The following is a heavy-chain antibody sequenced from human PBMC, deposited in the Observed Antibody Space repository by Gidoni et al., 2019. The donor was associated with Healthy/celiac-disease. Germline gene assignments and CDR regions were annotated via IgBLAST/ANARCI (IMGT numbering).Heavy chain of an antibody. Sequence: EVQLVESGGGLVKPGGSLRLSCAASGFTFSNDRMIWVRQAPGKGLEWVGRIKSKTDGGTTDYAAPVKGRFTISRDDSKNTLYLQMNSLKTEDTAVYYCTTDPSNQGYYYDSSGPNWFDPWGQGTLVTVSS. J-gene: IGHJ5*02. CDR2: IKSKTDGGTT. CDR3: TTDPSNQGYYYDSSGPNWFDP. D-gene: IGHD3-22*01. V-gene: IGHV3-15*01. CDR1: GFTFSNDR.